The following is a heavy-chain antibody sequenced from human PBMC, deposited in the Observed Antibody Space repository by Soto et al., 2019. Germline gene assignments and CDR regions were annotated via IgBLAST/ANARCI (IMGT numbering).Heavy chain of an antibody. CDR1: GDSIRSGYY. V-gene: IGHV4-38-2*01. J-gene: IGHJ5*02. CDR2: IYHSGST. D-gene: IGHD3-22*01. CDR3: ARQKEVVVITGWFDP. Sequence: PSETRSLTCAVSGDSIRSGYYWGLIRQHPVKGLEWIGSIYHSGSTYYNPSLKSRVTISVDTSKNQFSLKLSSVTAADTAVYYCARQKEVVVITGWFDPWGQGTLVTVSS.